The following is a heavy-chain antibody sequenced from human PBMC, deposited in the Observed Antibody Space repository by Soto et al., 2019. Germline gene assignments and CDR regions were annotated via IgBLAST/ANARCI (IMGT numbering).Heavy chain of an antibody. CDR2: ISGYNGNT. D-gene: IGHD6-13*01. V-gene: IGHV1-18*04. CDR1: GYTFSTYG. CDR3: ARAPRSWYSFCLDY. Sequence: QVQLVQSGAEVKKAGASVKVSCKASGYTFSTYGISWVRQAPGQGLEWKGWISGYNGNTNYAQKLQGRVTLTTDTSTNTAYMELRSLRSDDTAVYYCARAPRSWYSFCLDYWGQGTLVTVSS. J-gene: IGHJ4*02.